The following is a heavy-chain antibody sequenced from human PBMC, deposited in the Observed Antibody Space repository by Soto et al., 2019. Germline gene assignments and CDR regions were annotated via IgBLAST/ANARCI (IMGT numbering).Heavy chain of an antibody. CDR1: GGSISSYY. J-gene: IGHJ4*02. CDR3: ARRYGSCFDY. Sequence: QVQLQESGPGLVKPSETLSLTCTVSGGSISSYYWSWIRQPPGKGLEWIGYIYYSGSTNYNPSLXRXAXTXXVTPKNQSSLKLSSVTAADTAVYYCARRYGSCFDYWGQGTLVTVSS. V-gene: IGHV4-59*08. D-gene: IGHD5-18*01. CDR2: IYYSGST.